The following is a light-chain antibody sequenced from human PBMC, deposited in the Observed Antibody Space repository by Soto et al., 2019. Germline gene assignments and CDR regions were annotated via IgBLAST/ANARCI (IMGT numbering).Light chain of an antibody. CDR2: DAS. V-gene: IGKV1-33*01. CDR3: QQYDTVPPS. CDR1: QDITNY. J-gene: IGKJ2*01. Sequence: QMTQSPASLSVSVGDRVTITCQATQDITNYLNWYQHKPGKAPKLLIYDASNLQTGVPSRFSGSGSGTDFTFTITGLQPEDIATYYCQQYDTVPPSFGQGTKLEIK.